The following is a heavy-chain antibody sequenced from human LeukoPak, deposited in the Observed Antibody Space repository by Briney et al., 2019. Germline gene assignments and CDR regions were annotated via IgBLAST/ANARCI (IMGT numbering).Heavy chain of an antibody. CDR3: ARDRYYDSSGYYYFDY. V-gene: IGHV4-59*01. D-gene: IGHD3-22*01. CDR2: IYYSGST. Sequence: SETLSLTCTVSGCSISSYYWSWIRQPPGKGLEWIGYIYYSGSTNYNPSLKSRVTISVDTSKNQFSLKLSSVTAADTAVYYCARDRYYDSSGYYYFDYWGQGTPVTVSS. CDR1: GCSISSYY. J-gene: IGHJ4*02.